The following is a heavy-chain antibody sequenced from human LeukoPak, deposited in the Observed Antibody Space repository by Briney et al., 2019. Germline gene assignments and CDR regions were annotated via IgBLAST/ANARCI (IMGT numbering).Heavy chain of an antibody. J-gene: IGHJ4*02. D-gene: IGHD1-1*01. Sequence: PGGSLRLSCAASGFTFSNYAMNWVRQAPGKGLEWVAVISYDGSNKYYADSVKGRFTISRDNSKNTLYLQMNSLRAEDTAVYYCARDRTGNFDYWGQGTLVTVSS. CDR1: GFTFSNYA. CDR2: ISYDGSNK. CDR3: ARDRTGNFDY. V-gene: IGHV3-30-3*01.